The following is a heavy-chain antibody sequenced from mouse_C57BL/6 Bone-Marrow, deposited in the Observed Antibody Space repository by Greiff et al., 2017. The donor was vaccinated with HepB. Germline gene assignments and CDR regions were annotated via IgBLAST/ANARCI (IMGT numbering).Heavy chain of an antibody. CDR2: IWTGGGT. Sequence: VKLMESGPGLVAPSQSLSITCTVSGFSLTSYAISWVRQPPGKGLEWLGVIWTGGGTNYNSALKSRLSISKDNSKSQVFLKMNSLQTDDTARYYCARSHYGNYERYAMDYWGQGTSVTVSS. CDR1: GFSLTSYA. J-gene: IGHJ4*01. CDR3: ARSHYGNYERYAMDY. D-gene: IGHD2-1*01. V-gene: IGHV2-9-1*01.